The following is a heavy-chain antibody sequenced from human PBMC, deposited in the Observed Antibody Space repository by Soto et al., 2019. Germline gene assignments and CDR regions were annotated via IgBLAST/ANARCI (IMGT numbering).Heavy chain of an antibody. J-gene: IGHJ4*02. CDR3: ARALTYYDILTGYYVGDY. Sequence: TSETLSLTCTVSGGSISSGDYYWGWIRQLPGKDLEWIGSVYYSGSTYYDPSLKSRVTISIDASKNQFSLNLNSVTATDTAVYYCARALTYYDILTGYYVGDYWGQGTLVTVSS. V-gene: IGHV4-39*01. CDR2: VYYSGST. D-gene: IGHD3-9*01. CDR1: GGSISSGDYY.